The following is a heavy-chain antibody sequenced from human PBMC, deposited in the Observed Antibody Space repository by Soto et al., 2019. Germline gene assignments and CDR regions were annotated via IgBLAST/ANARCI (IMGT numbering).Heavy chain of an antibody. CDR2: LYDVDGT. D-gene: IGHD1-1*01. V-gene: IGHV3-53*01. Sequence: DVQLVASGGGLIQPGGSLRLSCAALGLTVRGQKYITWVRQAPGKGLEWVSALYDVDGTYYADSAKGRFTISRDNSNNIIYLQMNSLGPDDTAVYYCASWLEREHAYDIWGLGKMVSVPS. CDR1: GLTVRGQKY. J-gene: IGHJ3*02. CDR3: ASWLEREHAYDI.